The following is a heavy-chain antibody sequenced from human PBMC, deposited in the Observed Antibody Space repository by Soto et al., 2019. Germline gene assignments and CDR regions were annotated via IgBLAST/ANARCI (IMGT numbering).Heavy chain of an antibody. CDR2: IYYSGST. CDR3: AREGAAPYYYYGMDV. CDR1: GGSISSGGYF. D-gene: IGHD6-6*01. Sequence: QVQLQESGPGLVKPSQTLSLTCTVSGGSISSGGYFWSWIRQHPGKGLEWIGFIYYSGSTYYNPSLKSRVTLSVATSKNQFSLKLSSVTAADTAVYYCAREGAAPYYYYGMDVWAQGTTVTVSS. V-gene: IGHV4-31*03. J-gene: IGHJ6*02.